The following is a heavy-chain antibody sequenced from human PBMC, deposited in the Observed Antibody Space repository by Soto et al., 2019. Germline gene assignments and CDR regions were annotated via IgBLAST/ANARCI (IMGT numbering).Heavy chain of an antibody. CDR1: GFTFRNYD. V-gene: IGHV3-13*05. CDR3: ARTHRDFYGLDV. CDR2: ISAAGDP. J-gene: IGHJ6*02. Sequence: EVQLVESGGGLVQPGGSLRLSCAASGFTFRNYDMHWVRQGTGKGLEWVSGISAAGDPDYADSVEGRFTISRENAQNSFFLQTISLRVGDTAVYYCARTHRDFYGLDVWGQGTTVIVSS.